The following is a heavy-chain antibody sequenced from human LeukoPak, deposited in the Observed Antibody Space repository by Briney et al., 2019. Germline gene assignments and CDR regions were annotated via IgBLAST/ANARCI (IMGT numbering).Heavy chain of an antibody. J-gene: IGHJ4*02. CDR1: GYTFTGYY. CDR2: INLNSGGT. D-gene: IGHD3-22*01. CDR3: ARVRSYYYDSSGYYSYYFDY. Sequence: ASVKVSCKASGYTFTGYYMHWVRQAPGQGLEWMGGINLNSGGTNYAQKFQGRVAMTRDTSISTAYMELSRLRSDDTAVYYCARVRSYYYDSSGYYSYYFDYWGQGTLVTVSS. V-gene: IGHV1-2*02.